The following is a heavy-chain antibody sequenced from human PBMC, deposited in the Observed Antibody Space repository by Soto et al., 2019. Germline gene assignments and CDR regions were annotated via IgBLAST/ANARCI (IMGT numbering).Heavy chain of an antibody. CDR1: GGSITSFY. Sequence: PSETLSLTCTVSGGSITSFYWSWIRQPPGRGLEWIGLIHYSGTTSNNPSLKSRATMSMDTSNSQFSLQLTSVTAADTAVYYCARGGASSKWLDPWGQGILVTVSS. D-gene: IGHD3-10*01. CDR2: IHYSGTT. CDR3: ARGGASSKWLDP. J-gene: IGHJ5*02. V-gene: IGHV4-59*01.